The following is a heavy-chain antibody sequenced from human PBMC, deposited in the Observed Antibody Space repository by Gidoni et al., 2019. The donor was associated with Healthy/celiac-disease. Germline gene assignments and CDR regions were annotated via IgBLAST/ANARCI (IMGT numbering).Heavy chain of an antibody. V-gene: IGHV3-33*08. J-gene: IGHJ5*02. CDR3: ARDPMVRGVIKAHWFDP. Sequence: QVQLVESGGGVVQPGRSLRPSCAASGFTFSSYGMHWVRQAPGKGLEWVAVIWYDGSNKYYSDSVKGRFTISRDNSKNTLYLQMNSLRAEDTAVYYCARDPMVRGVIKAHWFDPWGQGTLVTVSS. D-gene: IGHD3-10*01. CDR2: IWYDGSNK. CDR1: GFTFSSYG.